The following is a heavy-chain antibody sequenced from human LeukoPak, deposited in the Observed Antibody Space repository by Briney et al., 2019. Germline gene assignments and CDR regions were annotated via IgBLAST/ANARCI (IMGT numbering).Heavy chain of an antibody. V-gene: IGHV1-69*06. J-gene: IGHJ6*03. Sequence: GASVKVSCKASGYTFTSYGISWVRQAPGQGLDWMGGIIPIFGTANYAQKFQGRVTITADKSTRTAYMELRSLRSEDTAVYYCASVSSSSSPPYYYYYYMDVWGKGTTVTVSS. D-gene: IGHD6-6*01. CDR1: GYTFTSYG. CDR3: ASVSSSSSPPYYYYYYMDV. CDR2: IIPIFGTA.